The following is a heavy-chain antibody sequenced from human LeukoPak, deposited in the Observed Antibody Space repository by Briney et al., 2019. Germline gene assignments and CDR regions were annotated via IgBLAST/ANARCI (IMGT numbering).Heavy chain of an antibody. Sequence: ASVKVSCKASGYTFTGYYMHWVRQAPGQGLEWMGWINPNSGGTNYAQKFQGRVTMTRDTSISTAYMELSRLRSDDTAVYYCARDQWSGCWFDPWGQGTLVTVSS. D-gene: IGHD3-3*01. CDR2: INPNSGGT. CDR1: GYTFTGYY. V-gene: IGHV1-2*02. J-gene: IGHJ5*02. CDR3: ARDQWSGCWFDP.